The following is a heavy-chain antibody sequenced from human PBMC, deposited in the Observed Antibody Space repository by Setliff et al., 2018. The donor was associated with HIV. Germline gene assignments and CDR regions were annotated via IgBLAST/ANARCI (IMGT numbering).Heavy chain of an antibody. CDR1: GHTFTNVD. D-gene: IGHD3-10*01. CDR3: ARGKGVGGVVITGGLDV. V-gene: IGHV1-8*01. J-gene: IGHJ6*04. Sequence: GASVKVSCKASGHTFTNVDIHWLRRATGQGLEWMGWMNPNTGVSGYALKFQARVTMTRDTSISTAYMELSSLTSEDTAAYYCARGKGVGGVVITGGLDVWGKGTTVTVSS. CDR2: MNPNTGVS.